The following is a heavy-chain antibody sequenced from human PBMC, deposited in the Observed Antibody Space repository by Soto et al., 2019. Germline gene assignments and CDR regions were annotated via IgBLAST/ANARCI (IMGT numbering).Heavy chain of an antibody. J-gene: IGHJ4*02. V-gene: IGHV3-23*01. CDR1: GFNFSSYA. CDR2: ISGSGGST. Sequence: GGSLRLSCAASGFNFSSYAMSWVRQAPGKGLEWVSAISGSGGSTYYADSVKGRFTISRENSKNTLYLQMNSLRAEDTAVYYCAKERVAARHFDYWGQGTLVTVSS. CDR3: AKERVAARHFDY. D-gene: IGHD6-6*01.